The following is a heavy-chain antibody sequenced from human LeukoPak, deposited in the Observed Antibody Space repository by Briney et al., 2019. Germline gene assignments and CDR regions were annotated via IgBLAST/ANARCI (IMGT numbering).Heavy chain of an antibody. CDR2: IIPILGMA. J-gene: IGHJ4*02. Sequence: SVQVSCKAAAGTFISYGISWVRQAPGQGGEWMGGIIPILGMAKYEQKFQGRVTITADKSTSTAYMELSSLRSEDTAVYYCARGGGDGYNFIDYWGQGTLVTVSS. D-gene: IGHD5-24*01. CDR1: AGTFISYG. CDR3: ARGGGDGYNFIDY. V-gene: IGHV1-69*10.